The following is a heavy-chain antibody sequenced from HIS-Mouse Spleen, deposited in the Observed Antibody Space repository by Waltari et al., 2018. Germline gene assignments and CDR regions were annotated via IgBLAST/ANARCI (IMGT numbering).Heavy chain of an antibody. CDR1: GGSISSSSYY. J-gene: IGHJ2*01. CDR3: AREIPYSSSWYDWYFDL. CDR2: IYYSGNT. Sequence: QLQLQESGPGLVKPSETLSLTCTVSGGSISSSSYYWGWIRQPPGKGLEWIGSIYYSGNTYYNPSIKSRVTISVDTSKNQFSLKLSSVTAADTAVYYCAREIPYSSSWYDWYFDLWGRGTLVTVSS. V-gene: IGHV4-39*07. D-gene: IGHD6-13*01.